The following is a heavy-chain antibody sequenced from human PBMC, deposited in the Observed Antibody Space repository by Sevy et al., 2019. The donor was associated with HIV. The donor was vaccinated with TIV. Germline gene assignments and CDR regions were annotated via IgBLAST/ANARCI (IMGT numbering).Heavy chain of an antibody. Sequence: GGSLRLSCAAXGFPFSDAWMNWVRQAPGKGLEWVGLIKNENEGGTTDYAAPVKGRFTISRDDSKNTPFLQMSSLKTEDTAIYYCTTDWGSGTTXXRAFDLWGQGTMVTVSS. J-gene: IGHJ3*01. V-gene: IGHV3-15*01. CDR3: TTDWGSGTTXXRAFDL. CDR1: GFPFSDAW. D-gene: IGHD1-7*01. CDR2: IKNENEGGTT.